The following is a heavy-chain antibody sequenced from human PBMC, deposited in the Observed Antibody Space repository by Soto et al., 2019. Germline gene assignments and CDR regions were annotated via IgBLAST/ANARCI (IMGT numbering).Heavy chain of an antibody. D-gene: IGHD4-4*01. CDR3: TFPVSTLYHYSIYRLPF. J-gene: IGHJ4*02. Sequence: YIMKVVGPAKGKGLEWVSSLSSSSTYKFYADSVRGRFTVSRDNSKNTLYLQMNSLRAEDTAAYYGTFPVSTLYHYSIYRLPFWGQAT. V-gene: IGHV3-21*04. CDR2: LSSSSTYK. CDR1: YI.